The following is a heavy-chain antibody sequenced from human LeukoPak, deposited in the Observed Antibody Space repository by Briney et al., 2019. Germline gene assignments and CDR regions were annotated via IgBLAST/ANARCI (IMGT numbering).Heavy chain of an antibody. V-gene: IGHV3-21*04. J-gene: IGHJ6*03. D-gene: IGHD6-19*01. CDR1: GFTFSASN. Sequence: KAGGSLRLSCEVSGFTFSASNMNWVRQAPGKGLEWVSYISSKGTYINYADSVKGRFTISRDNAKSSVYLQMTSLRAEDTAVYYCAKDKNGWYYYYMDVWGKGTTVTISS. CDR2: ISSKGTYI. CDR3: AKDKNGWYYYYMDV.